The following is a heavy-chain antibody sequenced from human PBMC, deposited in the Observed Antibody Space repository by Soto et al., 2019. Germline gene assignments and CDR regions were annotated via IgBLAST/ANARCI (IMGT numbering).Heavy chain of an antibody. CDR2: IKQDGSEK. Sequence: GGSLRLSCAASGFTFSNYWMSWVRQAPGKGLEWVANIKQDGSEKYYVDSVKGRFTISRDNAKNSLYLQMNSLRAEDTAVYYCARDGVDIVATTPGALDFWGQGTLVTVSS. CDR1: GFTFSNYW. J-gene: IGHJ4*02. D-gene: IGHD5-12*01. V-gene: IGHV3-7*05. CDR3: ARDGVDIVATTPGALDF.